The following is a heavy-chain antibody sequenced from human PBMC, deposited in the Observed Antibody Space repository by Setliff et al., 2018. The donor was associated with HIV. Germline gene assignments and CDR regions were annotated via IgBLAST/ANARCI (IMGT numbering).Heavy chain of an antibody. D-gene: IGHD3-10*01. CDR1: GHTFTNVD. Sequence: ASVKVSCKASGHTFTNVDIPWLRRATGQGLEWVGWMNPNTGVSGYALKFQARVTMTRDTSIITAYMELSSLTSEDTAVYYCARGKGVGGVVITGGLDVWGKGTTVTVSS. CDR3: ARGKGVGGVVITGGLDV. J-gene: IGHJ6*04. CDR2: MNPNTGVS. V-gene: IGHV1-8*01.